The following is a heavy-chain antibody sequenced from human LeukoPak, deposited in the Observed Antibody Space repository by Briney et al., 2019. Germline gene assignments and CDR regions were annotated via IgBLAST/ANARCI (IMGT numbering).Heavy chain of an antibody. Sequence: GGSLRLSCAASGFTFSSYAMSWVRQAPGKGLEWVSAISGSGGSTYYADSVKGRFTISRDNSKNTLYLQMNSLRAEDTAVYYCAKARYDFWSGYYLPFDYWGQGTLVTVSS. D-gene: IGHD3-3*01. V-gene: IGHV3-23*01. CDR2: ISGSGGST. CDR3: AKARYDFWSGYYLPFDY. J-gene: IGHJ4*02. CDR1: GFTFSSYA.